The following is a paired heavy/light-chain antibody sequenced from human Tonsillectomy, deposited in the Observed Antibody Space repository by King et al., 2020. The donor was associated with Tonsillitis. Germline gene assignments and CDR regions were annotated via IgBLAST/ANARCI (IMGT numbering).Heavy chain of an antibody. J-gene: IGHJ4*02. Sequence: QVHLVQSGAEVKKPGASVKVSCKAPGYTLTELSIHWVRQAPGKGLEWMGGFDPKDGEAAYAQTFQGRVTMTEDTSTDTAYMELSSLRSEDTATYYCATVGFGELSRVFFYWGQGTLVTVSP. CDR2: FDPKDGEA. CDR3: ATVGFGELSRVFFY. V-gene: IGHV1-24*01. D-gene: IGHD3-10*01. CDR1: GYTLTELS.
Light chain of an antibody. CDR3: QSYDTTNLLV. J-gene: IGLJ3*02. Sequence: NFMLTQPHSVSESPGRTVTISCTGSSGSIANNFVQWFQQRPGSAPTAVIYEDNHRPSGVPDRFSGSIDSSSNSASLTISGLRTEDEAEYYCQSYDTTNLLVFGGGTKLTVL. CDR2: EDN. CDR1: SGSIANNF. V-gene: IGLV6-57*02.